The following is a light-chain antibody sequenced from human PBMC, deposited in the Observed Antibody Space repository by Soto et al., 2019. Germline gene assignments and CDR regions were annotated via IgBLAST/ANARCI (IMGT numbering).Light chain of an antibody. CDR3: QQANSLAFS. V-gene: IGKV1-12*01. CDR2: ASS. Sequence: DIQMTQSPSSVSESVGDRVTITCRASQGISSWLAWYQQKPGKAPKRLIYASSSLQSGVPSRFSGSGSRTVFTRSIGSRQAEDFATYLVQQANSLAFSFGPGTKVDIK. CDR1: QGISSW. J-gene: IGKJ3*01.